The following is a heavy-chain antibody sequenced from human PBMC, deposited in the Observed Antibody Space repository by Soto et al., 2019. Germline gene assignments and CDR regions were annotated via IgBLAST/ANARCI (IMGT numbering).Heavy chain of an antibody. D-gene: IGHD5-12*01. Sequence: SVKVSCKASGGTFSSYTISWLRQAPGQGLEWTGRIIPILGIANYGQKFQGRVTITADKATSTAYMELSSLRSEDTAVYYCARDGPFWVGAYDSNEPFDLWGQGTMVTVSS. CDR3: ARDGPFWVGAYDSNEPFDL. J-gene: IGHJ3*01. CDR2: IIPILGIA. V-gene: IGHV1-69*04. CDR1: GGTFSSYT.